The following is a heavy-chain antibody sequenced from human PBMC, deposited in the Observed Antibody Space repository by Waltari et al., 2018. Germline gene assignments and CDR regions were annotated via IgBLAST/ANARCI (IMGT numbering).Heavy chain of an antibody. CDR2: INHSGST. V-gene: IGHV4-34*01. CDR3: ARGRFPGSYDFDY. J-gene: IGHJ4*02. Sequence: QVQLQQWGAGLLKPSETLSLTCAVYGGSFSGYYWSWIRQPPGKGLEWIGEINHSGSTNYNPSLKSRVTISVDTSKNQFSLKLSSVTAADTAVYYCARGRFPGSYDFDYWGQGTLVTVSS. D-gene: IGHD1-26*01. CDR1: GGSFSGYY.